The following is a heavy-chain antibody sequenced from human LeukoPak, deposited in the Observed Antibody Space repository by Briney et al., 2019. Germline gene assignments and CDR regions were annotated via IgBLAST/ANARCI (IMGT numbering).Heavy chain of an antibody. Sequence: SETLSLTCTVSGGSISSYYWSWIRQPAGKGLEWIGHIYTSGSTNYNPSLKSRVTMSVDTSKNQFSLKLSSVTAADTAVYYCAGTYYDFWNPGVLYMDVWGKGTTVTVSS. V-gene: IGHV4-4*07. CDR3: AGTYYDFWNPGVLYMDV. CDR2: IYTSGST. D-gene: IGHD3-3*01. CDR1: GGSISSYY. J-gene: IGHJ6*03.